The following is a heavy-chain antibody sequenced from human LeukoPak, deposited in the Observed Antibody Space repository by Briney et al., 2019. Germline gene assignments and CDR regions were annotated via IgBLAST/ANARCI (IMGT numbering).Heavy chain of an antibody. D-gene: IGHD3-22*01. V-gene: IGHV2-70*04. CDR1: GFSLSTTGMR. CDR3: ARAYDSSGYSSGYYFDY. J-gene: IGHJ4*02. Sequence: ESGPALVKPTQTLALTCTFSGFSLSTTGMRVSWIRQPPGKALEWLARIDWDDDKFYNTSLKTRLTIFKDTSKNQVVLIMTNMDPVDTATYYCARAYDSSGYSSGYYFDYWGQGTLVTVSS. CDR2: IDWDDDK.